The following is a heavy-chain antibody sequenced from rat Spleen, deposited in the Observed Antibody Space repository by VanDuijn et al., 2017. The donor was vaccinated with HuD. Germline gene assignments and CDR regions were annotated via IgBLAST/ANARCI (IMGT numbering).Heavy chain of an antibody. D-gene: IGHD1-2*01. J-gene: IGHJ3*01. CDR2: IWNTGGT. Sequence: QVQLKESGPGLVQSSQTLSLTCTVSGFSLTNYSIHWVRQPPGKGLEWMGVIWNTGGTRYNSALKSRLSISKDTSKSQVFLKMNSFQTEDTATFYCARDAYYSSSPPAYWGQGTLVTVSS. CDR3: ARDAYYSSSPPAY. CDR1: GFSLTNYS. V-gene: IGHV2-41*01.